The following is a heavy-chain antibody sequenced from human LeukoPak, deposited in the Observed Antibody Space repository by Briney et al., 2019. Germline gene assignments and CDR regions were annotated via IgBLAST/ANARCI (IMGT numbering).Heavy chain of an antibody. Sequence: PSETLSLTCSVSGGSISSYCWSWIRQPPGKGLEWIGYIHYSGSTNYNPSLKSRVSVSVDTSKNQFSLKLSSVTAADTAVYYCAGGVDYYDSSGPWGQGTLVTVSS. CDR3: AGGVDYYDSSGP. D-gene: IGHD3-22*01. V-gene: IGHV4-59*01. J-gene: IGHJ5*02. CDR2: IHYSGST. CDR1: GGSISSYC.